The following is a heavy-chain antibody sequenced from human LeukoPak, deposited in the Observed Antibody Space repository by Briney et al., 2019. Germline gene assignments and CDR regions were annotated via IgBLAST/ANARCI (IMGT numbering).Heavy chain of an antibody. D-gene: IGHD3-10*01. CDR2: IYYSGST. Sequence: PSETLSLTCTVSGGSISSSSYYWGWIRQPPGKGLEWIGSIYYSGSTYYNPSLKSRVTISVDTSRNQFSLKLSSVTAADTAVYYCARQHYYGSGSYYLDYWGQGTLVTVSS. J-gene: IGHJ4*02. CDR3: ARQHYYGSGSYYLDY. V-gene: IGHV4-39*01. CDR1: GGSISSSSYY.